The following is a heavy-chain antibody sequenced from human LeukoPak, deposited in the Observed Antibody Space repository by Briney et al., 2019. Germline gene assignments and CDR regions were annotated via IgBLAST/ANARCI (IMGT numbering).Heavy chain of an antibody. CDR3: ARDGRITMIVVVMEGLDY. D-gene: IGHD3-22*01. CDR2: ISAYNGNT. Sequence: ASVKVSCKASGYTFTSYGISWVRQAPGQGLEWMGWISAYNGNTNYAQKLQGRVTMITDTSTSTAYMELRSLRSDDTAVYYCARDGRITMIVVVMEGLDYWGQGTLVTASS. J-gene: IGHJ4*02. V-gene: IGHV1-18*01. CDR1: GYTFTSYG.